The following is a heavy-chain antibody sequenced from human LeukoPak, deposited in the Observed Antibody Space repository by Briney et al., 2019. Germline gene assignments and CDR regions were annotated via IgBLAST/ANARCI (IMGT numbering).Heavy chain of an antibody. J-gene: IGHJ5*02. D-gene: IGHD6-13*01. V-gene: IGHV4-38-2*02. CDR3: ARGYSSSWYFNWFDP. CDR2: IYHSGST. CDR1: GYSISSGYY. Sequence: SETLSLTCTVSGYSISSGYYWGWIRQPPGKGLEWFGNIYHSGSTFYNPSLKSRVTISVDTSKNQFSLKLSSVTGADTAVYYCARGYSSSWYFNWFDPWGQGTLVTVSS.